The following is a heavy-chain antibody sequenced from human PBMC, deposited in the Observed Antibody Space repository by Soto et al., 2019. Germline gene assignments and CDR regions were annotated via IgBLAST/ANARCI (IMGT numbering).Heavy chain of an antibody. Sequence: QVQLVQSGAEVKKPGSSVKVSCKASGGTFSSYAISWVRQAPGQGLEWMGGIIPIFGTANYAQKFQGRVTITADXXTXTXXMELSSLRSEDTAVYYCARAQDIVLVPAAKNWFDPWGQGTLVTVSS. J-gene: IGHJ5*02. D-gene: IGHD2-2*01. CDR3: ARAQDIVLVPAAKNWFDP. CDR2: IIPIFGTA. V-gene: IGHV1-69*12. CDR1: GGTFSSYA.